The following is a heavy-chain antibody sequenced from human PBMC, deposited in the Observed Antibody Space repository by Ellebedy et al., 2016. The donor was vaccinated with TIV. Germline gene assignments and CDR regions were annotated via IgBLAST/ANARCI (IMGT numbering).Heavy chain of an antibody. Sequence: GESLKISXAASGFTFSTYGMGWVRQAPGKGLEWVSTITGSGGNTYYADSVKGRFTISRDNSKNTLYLDMNSLRAEDTAVYYCAKDRDDHGDYVFDYWGQGTLVTVSS. CDR3: AKDRDDHGDYVFDY. V-gene: IGHV3-23*01. J-gene: IGHJ4*02. CDR2: ITGSGGNT. D-gene: IGHD4-17*01. CDR1: GFTFSTYG.